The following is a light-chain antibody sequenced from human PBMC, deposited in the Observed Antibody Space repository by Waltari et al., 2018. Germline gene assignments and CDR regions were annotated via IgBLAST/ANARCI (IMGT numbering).Light chain of an antibody. V-gene: IGKV1-39*01. CDR3: QQSFSNSPYT. CDR2: VAS. Sequence: DIQMTQSPSSLSASVGDRVYITCRASQPISTYLNWYQQKPGAAPKLLIYVASSLQSGVPSRFSGSGSGTDFTLTIDSLQPEDFATYYCQQSFSNSPYTFGQGTKVEIK. J-gene: IGKJ2*01. CDR1: QPISTY.